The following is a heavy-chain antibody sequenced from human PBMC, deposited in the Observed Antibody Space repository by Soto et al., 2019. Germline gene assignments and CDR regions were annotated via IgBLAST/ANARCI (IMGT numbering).Heavy chain of an antibody. D-gene: IGHD2-2*01. CDR3: ARREEVVPAATDYYYYGMDV. V-gene: IGHV3-21*01. J-gene: IGHJ6*02. CDR1: GFTFSSYS. Sequence: EVQLVESGGGLVKPGGSLRLSCAASGFTFSSYSMNWVRQAPGKGLEWVSSISSSSSYIYYADSVKGRFTISRENAKNSLYLQMNSLRAEDTAVYYCARREEVVPAATDYYYYGMDVWGQGTTVTVSS. CDR2: ISSSSSYI.